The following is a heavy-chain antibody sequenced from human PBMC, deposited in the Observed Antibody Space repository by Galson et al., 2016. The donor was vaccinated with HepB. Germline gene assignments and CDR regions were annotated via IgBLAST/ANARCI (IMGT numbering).Heavy chain of an antibody. Sequence: SLRLSCAASGFTVSTNDMHWVRQAPGKGLEWVSVIYNDDSTYSADSVKGRLTTARDNSKNTVYFQLNSLKVEDKAVYYCARASPLPAAFDSWGQGTLVTVTS. CDR1: GFTVSTND. CDR3: ARASPLPAAFDS. CDR2: IYNDDST. D-gene: IGHD2-2*01. V-gene: IGHV3-66*01. J-gene: IGHJ4*02.